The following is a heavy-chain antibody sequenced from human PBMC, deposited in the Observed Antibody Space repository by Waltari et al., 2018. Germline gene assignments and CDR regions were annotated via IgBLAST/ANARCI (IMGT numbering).Heavy chain of an antibody. D-gene: IGHD6-6*01. CDR3: ATDQVIAARRFDY. CDR1: GYSFTSYW. Sequence: EVQLVQSGAEVKKPGESLKISCKGSGYSFTSYWIGWVRQMPGKGLEWMGIIYPGDSDTRYSPSFQGQVTISADKSISTAYLQWSSLRSEDTAVYYCATDQVIAARRFDYWGQEPWSPSPQ. J-gene: IGHJ4*01. V-gene: IGHV5-51*03. CDR2: IYPGDSDT.